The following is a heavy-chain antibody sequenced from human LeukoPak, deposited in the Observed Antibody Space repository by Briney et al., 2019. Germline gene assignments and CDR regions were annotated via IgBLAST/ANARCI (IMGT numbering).Heavy chain of an antibody. CDR2: ISAYNGNT. CDR1: GYTFTSYG. V-gene: IGHV1-18*01. J-gene: IGHJ4*02. CDR3: ARSHGIVGASHSDY. D-gene: IGHD1-26*01. Sequence: ASVKVSCKASGYTFTSYGISWVRRAPGQGLEWMGWISAYNGNTNYAQKLQGRVTMTTDTSTSTAYMELRSLRSDDTAVYYCARSHGIVGASHSDYWGQGTLVTVSS.